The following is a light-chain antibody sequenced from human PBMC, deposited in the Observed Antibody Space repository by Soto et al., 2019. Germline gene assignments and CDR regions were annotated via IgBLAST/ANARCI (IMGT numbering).Light chain of an antibody. J-gene: IGKJ4*01. V-gene: IGKV3-20*01. CDR2: DAS. Sequence: EIVLTQSPGTLSLSPGERATLSCRASQSVSINFLAWYQQKPGQAPRLLIYDASSRATGIPDRFSGFGSGTDFTLTISRLEPEDFAVYYCQQYGSSPLTFGGGTKVDI. CDR1: QSVSINF. CDR3: QQYGSSPLT.